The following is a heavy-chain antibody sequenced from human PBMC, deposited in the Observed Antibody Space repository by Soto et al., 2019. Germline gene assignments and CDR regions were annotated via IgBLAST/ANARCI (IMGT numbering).Heavy chain of an antibody. D-gene: IGHD1-26*01. CDR1: GYTFTRYG. CDR2: ISGYNGDT. J-gene: IGHJ6*02. Sequence: QGQLVQSGPEVKKPGASVKVSCKASGYTFTRYGISSVRQAPGQGLEWMGWISGYNGDTNHAQKVQGRVTMTMDTSSSTGYMELRSLTSDDTAIYYCAKYWELPNYYYRMDVWGQGTTVTVSS. CDR3: AKYWELPNYYYRMDV. V-gene: IGHV1-18*01.